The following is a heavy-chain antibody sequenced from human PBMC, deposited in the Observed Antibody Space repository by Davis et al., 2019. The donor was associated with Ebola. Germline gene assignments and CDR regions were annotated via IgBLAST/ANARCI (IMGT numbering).Heavy chain of an antibody. CDR2: IRYDGSNK. CDR1: GFTFSDYG. J-gene: IGHJ4*02. Sequence: GESLKISCAASGFTFSDYGMHWVRQAPGKGLEWVAFIRYDGSNKYYADSVKGRFTISRDNSKNTLYLQMNSLRAEDTAVYYCARDTSPINWGQGTLVTVSS. V-gene: IGHV3-30*02. CDR3: ARDTSPIN.